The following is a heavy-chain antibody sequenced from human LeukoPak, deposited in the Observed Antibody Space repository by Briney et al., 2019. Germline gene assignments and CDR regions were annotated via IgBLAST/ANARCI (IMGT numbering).Heavy chain of an antibody. CDR3: ASGDSCTNGVCYTRERWFDP. V-gene: IGHV3-74*01. CDR1: GFTFDDYG. J-gene: IGHJ5*02. D-gene: IGHD2-8*01. Sequence: PGGSLRLSCAASGFTFDDYGMSWVRQAPGKGLVWVSRINSDGSSTSYADSVKGRFTISRDNAKNTLYLQMNSLRAEDTAVYYCASGDSCTNGVCYTRERWFDPWGQGTLVTVSS. CDR2: INSDGSST.